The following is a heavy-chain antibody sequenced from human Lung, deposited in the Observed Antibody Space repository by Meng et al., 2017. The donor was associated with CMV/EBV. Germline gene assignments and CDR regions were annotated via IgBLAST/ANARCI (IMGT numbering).Heavy chain of an antibody. Sequence: EALPGFCKLHGILSLTYAVSGGSISSSTWWRWVREPPGKGLGWNGEIYHSGSTNYNPSLKSRVTISVDKSKTQFSLKLSSVTAADTAVYYRASFPPPGKQWLVTDYWGQGTLVTVSS. D-gene: IGHD6-19*01. CDR2: IYHSGST. V-gene: IGHV4-4*03. CDR3: ASFPPPGKQWLVTDY. CDR1: GGSISSSTW. J-gene: IGHJ4*02.